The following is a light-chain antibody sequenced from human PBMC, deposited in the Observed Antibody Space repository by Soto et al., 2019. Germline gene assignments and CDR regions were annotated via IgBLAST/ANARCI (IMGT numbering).Light chain of an antibody. CDR2: EVS. CDR3: SSYTNGDTWV. J-gene: IGLJ3*02. CDR1: SSDIGGYNY. V-gene: IGLV2-14*01. Sequence: QSALTQPASVSGSPGQSITISCTGSSSDIGGYNYVSWYQQYPGKAPKLIIYEVSNRPSGISNRFSASKSGNTASLTISGLQAEDETDYYCSSYTNGDTWVFGGGTKLTVL.